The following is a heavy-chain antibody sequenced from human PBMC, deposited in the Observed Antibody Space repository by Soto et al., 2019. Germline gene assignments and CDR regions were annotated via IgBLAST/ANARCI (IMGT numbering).Heavy chain of an antibody. D-gene: IGHD6-13*01. CDR3: ARDSSSWYVMGY. V-gene: IGHV1-3*01. CDR1: GYTFTIYA. CDR2: INAGNGNT. Sequence: GASVKVSCKASGYTFTIYAMHCVRQAPGQRLEWMGWINAGNGNTKYSQKFQGRVTITRDTSASTAYMELSSLRSEDTAVYYCARDSSSWYVMGYWGQGTLVTVSS. J-gene: IGHJ4*02.